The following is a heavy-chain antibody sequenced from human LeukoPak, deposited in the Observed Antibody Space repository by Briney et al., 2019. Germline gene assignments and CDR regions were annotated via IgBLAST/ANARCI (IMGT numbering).Heavy chain of an antibody. CDR1: GDSMNSGGHY. V-gene: IGHV4-31*03. D-gene: IGHD2-21*02. CDR2: IHYGGFT. J-gene: IGHJ4*02. CDR3: ARSWVETSFFDF. Sequence: PSETLSLTCTVSGDSMNSGGHYWTWIRQHPGKGLEWIGHIHYGGFTDYNPSLKTRCVISVDTSKNVFSLDLNSVTAADTAVYFCARSWVETSFFDFWGQGIQVIVSS.